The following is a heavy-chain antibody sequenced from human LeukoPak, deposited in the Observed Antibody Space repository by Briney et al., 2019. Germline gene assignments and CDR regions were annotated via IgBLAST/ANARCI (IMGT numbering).Heavy chain of an antibody. D-gene: IGHD6-19*01. V-gene: IGHV4-59*01. J-gene: IGHJ3*02. CDR1: GGSISSYY. CDR3: ARDEEYSSGLGAFDI. CDR2: IYYSGST. Sequence: SETLSLTCTVSGGSISSYYWSWIRQPPGKGLEWIGYIYYSGSTNYNPSLKSRVTISVDTSKNQFSLKLSSVTAADTAVYYCARDEEYSSGLGAFDIWGQGTMVTVSS.